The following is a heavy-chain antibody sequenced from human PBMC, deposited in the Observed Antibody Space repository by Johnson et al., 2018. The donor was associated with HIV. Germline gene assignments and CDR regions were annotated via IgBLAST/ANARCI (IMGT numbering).Heavy chain of an antibody. CDR1: GFTFSSYA. CDR2: ISWDGGST. D-gene: IGHD1-7*01. CDR3: AKDIQAGTHDAFDI. Sequence: VQLVESGGGVVQPGRSLRLSCAASGFTFSSYAMHWVRQAPGKGLEWVSLISWDGGSTYYADSVKGRFTISIDNSKNSLYLQMNSLRAEDTALYYCAKDIQAGTHDAFDIWGQGTMVTVSS. V-gene: IGHV3-43D*03. J-gene: IGHJ3*02.